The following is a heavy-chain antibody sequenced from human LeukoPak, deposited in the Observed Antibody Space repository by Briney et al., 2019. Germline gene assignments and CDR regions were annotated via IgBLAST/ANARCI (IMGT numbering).Heavy chain of an antibody. J-gene: IGHJ4*02. CDR2: INPDSGDT. CDR3: AREPQHDLDSTEYRPLGY. CDR1: GYAFTAFF. V-gene: IGHV1-2*02. D-gene: IGHD3-22*01. Sequence: ASVKVSCSASGYAFTAFFLHWVRQAPGQGLEWMGWINPDSGDTKFAQNFQGRVALTRDTSISTAYMELSRLKSDDTAVYYCAREPQHDLDSTEYRPLGYWGQGTLVTVSS.